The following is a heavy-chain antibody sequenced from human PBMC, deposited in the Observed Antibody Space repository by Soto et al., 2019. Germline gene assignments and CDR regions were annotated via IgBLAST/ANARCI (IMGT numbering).Heavy chain of an antibody. CDR3: LKSSRILGDS. J-gene: IGHJ4*02. Sequence: EVQLLESGGGLVQPGGSLRLSCAASGLTFSSFAMSWVRQAPGKGLEWVSAIDPSGGGTYYADSVKGRFTISRDNSRNTLYLQMTTLRAEDPAVYYPLKSSRILGDSWGQGTLVTVSS. CDR2: IDPSGGGT. D-gene: IGHD6-13*01. V-gene: IGHV3-23*01. CDR1: GLTFSSFA.